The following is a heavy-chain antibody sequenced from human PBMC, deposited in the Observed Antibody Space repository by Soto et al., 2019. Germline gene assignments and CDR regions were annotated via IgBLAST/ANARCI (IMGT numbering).Heavy chain of an antibody. CDR3: ARDPGIYRWFAP. J-gene: IGHJ5*02. CDR2: VFYSGST. Sequence: PSETLSLTCTVSGGSINLYYWSWIRQPPGKGLEWIGYVFYSGSTNYNPSFKSRVTISVDTSMNQFSLKLTSVTAADTAVYYCARDPGIYRWFAPWGQGTLVTVSS. V-gene: IGHV4-59*12. D-gene: IGHD3-16*02. CDR1: GGSINLYY.